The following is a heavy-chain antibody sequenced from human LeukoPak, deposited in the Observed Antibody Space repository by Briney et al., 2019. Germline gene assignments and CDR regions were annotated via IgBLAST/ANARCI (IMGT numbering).Heavy chain of an antibody. Sequence: GGSLRLSCTASGFTFGDYAMSWFRQAPGKGLEWVGFIRSKAYGGTTEYAASVKGRFTISRDDSKSIAYLQMNSLRAEDTAVYYCAQEIYGDSTGGRFQHWGQGTLVTVSS. V-gene: IGHV3-49*03. CDR2: IRSKAYGGTT. CDR1: GFTFGDYA. D-gene: IGHD4-17*01. CDR3: AQEIYGDSTGGRFQH. J-gene: IGHJ1*01.